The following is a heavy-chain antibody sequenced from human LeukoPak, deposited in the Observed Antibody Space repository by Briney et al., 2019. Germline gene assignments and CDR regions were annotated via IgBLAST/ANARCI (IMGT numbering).Heavy chain of an antibody. CDR2: ITSRGSTR. J-gene: IGHJ3*02. V-gene: IGHV3-11*01. Sequence: SGGSLRLSCAASGFTFSDYYMSWIRQAPGKGLEWVSYITSRGSTRYYPDSVKGRFTISRDNAKNSLYLQMNSLRAEDTAVYYCARDRGSYSSSWGNAFDIWGQGTMVTVSS. CDR1: GFTFSDYY. CDR3: ARDRGSYSSSWGNAFDI. D-gene: IGHD6-13*01.